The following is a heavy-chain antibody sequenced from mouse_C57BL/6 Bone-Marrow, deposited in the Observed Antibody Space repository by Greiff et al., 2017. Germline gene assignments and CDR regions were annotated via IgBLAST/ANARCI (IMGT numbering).Heavy chain of an antibody. CDR2: IHPNSGST. V-gene: IGHV1-64*01. D-gene: IGHD1-1*01. CDR1: GYTFTSYW. CDR3: AREDTTVVAPCDY. Sequence: VQLQQPGAELVKPGASVKLSCKASGYTFTSYWMHWVKQRPGQGLEWIGMIHPNSGSTNYNEKFKSKATLTVDKSSSTAYMQLSSLTSEDSAVYYCAREDTTVVAPCDYWGQGTTLTVSS. J-gene: IGHJ2*01.